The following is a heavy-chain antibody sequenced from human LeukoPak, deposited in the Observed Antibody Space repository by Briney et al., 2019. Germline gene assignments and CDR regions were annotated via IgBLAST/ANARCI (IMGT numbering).Heavy chain of an antibody. D-gene: IGHD2-15*01. J-gene: IGHJ5*02. CDR3: AKLDCSGGSCYSGWFDP. CDR1: GFTFSSYR. CDR2: IRYDGSNK. V-gene: IGHV3-30*02. Sequence: GGSLRLSCAASGFTFSSYRMNWVRQAPGKGLEWVAFIRYDGSNKYYADSVKGRFTISRDNSKNTLYLQMNSLRAEDTAVYYCAKLDCSGGSCYSGWFDPWGQGTLVTVSS.